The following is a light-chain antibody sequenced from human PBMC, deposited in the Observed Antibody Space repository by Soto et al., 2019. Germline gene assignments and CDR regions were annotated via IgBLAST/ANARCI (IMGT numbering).Light chain of an antibody. CDR2: EVS. V-gene: IGLV2-14*01. CDR3: TSYTAYSTYV. CDR1: SSDVGGYNH. J-gene: IGLJ1*01. Sequence: QSVLTQPASVSGSPGQSIAISCSGTSSDVGGYNHVSWYQQHPGNAPKLVIYEVSTRPSGVSSRFSGSKSGNTASLTISGLQAEDDGDYYCTSYTAYSTYVFGPGTKVTVL.